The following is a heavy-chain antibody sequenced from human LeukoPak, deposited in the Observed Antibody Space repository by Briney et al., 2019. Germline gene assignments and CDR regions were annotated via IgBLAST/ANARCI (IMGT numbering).Heavy chain of an antibody. CDR1: GGSISSSSYY. J-gene: IGHJ6*02. CDR2: IYYSGST. Sequence: SETLSLTCTVSGGSISSSSYYWGWLRQPPGKGLEWIGSIYYSGSTYYNPSLKSRVTISVDTSKNQFSLKLSSVTAADTAVYYCARRGDYVYYYGMDVWGQGTTVTVSS. V-gene: IGHV4-39*01. D-gene: IGHD4-17*01. CDR3: ARRGDYVYYYGMDV.